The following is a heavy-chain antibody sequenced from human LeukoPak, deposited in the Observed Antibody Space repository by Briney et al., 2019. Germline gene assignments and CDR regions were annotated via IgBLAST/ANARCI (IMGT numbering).Heavy chain of an antibody. J-gene: IGHJ4*02. CDR2: INTNTGNP. D-gene: IGHD3-22*01. CDR3: AREWYYDSSGYLDY. Sequence: ASVKVSRKASGYTFTSYAMNRVRQAPGQGLEWMGWINTNTGNPTYAQGFTGRFVFSLDTSVSTAYLQISSLRAEDTAVYYCAREWYYDSSGYLDYWGQGTLVTVSS. CDR1: GYTFTSYA. V-gene: IGHV7-4-1*02.